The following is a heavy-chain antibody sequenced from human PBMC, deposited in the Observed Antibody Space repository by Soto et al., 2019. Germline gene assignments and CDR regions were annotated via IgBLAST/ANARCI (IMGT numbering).Heavy chain of an antibody. V-gene: IGHV1-69*01. CDR2: IIPIFGTA. D-gene: IGHD2-15*01. Sequence: QVQLVQSGAEVKKPGSSVKVSCKAPVGTFSSYAISWVRQAPGQGLEWMGGIIPIFGTAKYAQKFQGRVTITADESTSTGYMELSSLRSEDTAVYYCARSQGGSSSLDIYYYYYYGMDVWGQGTMVTVSS. CDR1: VGTFSSYA. J-gene: IGHJ6*02. CDR3: ARSQGGSSSLDIYYYYYYGMDV.